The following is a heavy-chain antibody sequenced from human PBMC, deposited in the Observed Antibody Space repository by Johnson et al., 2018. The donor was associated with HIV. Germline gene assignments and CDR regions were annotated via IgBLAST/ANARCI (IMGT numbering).Heavy chain of an antibody. J-gene: IGHJ3*02. CDR1: GFSFSNHG. V-gene: IGHV3-33*03. CDR3: SKDQFHKGGGSLVDGFDI. D-gene: IGHD2-15*01. Sequence: QVQLVESGGGVVQSGRSLRLSCIASGFSFSNHGMHWVRQAPGKGLEWVARIWFDGKNKNYADSVRGRFTISRDNSRNTLYLQMNSLRAEDTAVYYCSKDQFHKGGGSLVDGFDIWGQGTMVTVSS. CDR2: IWFDGKNK.